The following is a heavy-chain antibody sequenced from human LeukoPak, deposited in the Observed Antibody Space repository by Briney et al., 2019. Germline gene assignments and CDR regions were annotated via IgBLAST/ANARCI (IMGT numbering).Heavy chain of an antibody. CDR3: ARARVPATSGAFDY. J-gene: IGHJ4*02. CDR2: ISNNGDST. D-gene: IGHD2-15*01. CDR1: GFTFSSYA. V-gene: IGHV3-64*01. Sequence: GGSLRLSCAASGFTFSSYAMYWVRQAPGKGLEYVSAISNNGDSTYYANSVKGRFTISRDNSKNTLYLQMGSLRPEDMAVYSCARARVPATSGAFDYWGQGTLVTVSS.